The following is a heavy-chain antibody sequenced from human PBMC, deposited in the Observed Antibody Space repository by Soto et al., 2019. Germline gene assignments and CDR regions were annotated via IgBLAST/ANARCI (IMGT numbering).Heavy chain of an antibody. V-gene: IGHV3-23*01. CDR2: IGGSGDIT. D-gene: IGHD6-13*01. Sequence: PGGSLRLSCAASGFTFNTFGMTWVRQAPGKGLEWVSAIGGSGDITYYADSVRGRFTISRDNSKNTLYLQMNSLRAEDTAIYYCAKGYSNSWYPPVNWGQGTLVTVSS. J-gene: IGHJ4*02. CDR1: GFTFNTFG. CDR3: AKGYSNSWYPPVN.